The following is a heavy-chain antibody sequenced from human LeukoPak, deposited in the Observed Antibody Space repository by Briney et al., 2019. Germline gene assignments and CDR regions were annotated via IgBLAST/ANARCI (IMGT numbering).Heavy chain of an antibody. CDR3: ARGRDYYDRSGYQGYYFDF. D-gene: IGHD3-22*01. CDR2: ISGDSSYT. V-gene: IGHV3-11*05. Sequence: GGSLRLSCAASGFSFSDYYMIWIRQAPGKGLQWLSYISGDSSYTNYADSVKGRVTISRDNAKNSLYLEMNSLRAEDTALYYCARGRDYYDRSGYQGYYFDFWGQGTLVTVSS. CDR1: GFSFSDYY. J-gene: IGHJ4*02.